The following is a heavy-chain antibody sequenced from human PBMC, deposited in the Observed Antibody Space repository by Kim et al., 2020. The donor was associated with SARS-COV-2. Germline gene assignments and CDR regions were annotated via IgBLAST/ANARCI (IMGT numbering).Heavy chain of an antibody. CDR3: TRADTAMVNYYGMDV. Sequence: GGSLRLSCTASGFTFGDYAMSWFRQAPGKGLEWVGFIRSKAYGGTTEYAASVKGRFTISRDDSKSIAYLQMNSLKTEDTAVYYCTRADTAMVNYYGMDVWGQGTTVTVSS. J-gene: IGHJ6*02. CDR1: GFTFGDYA. CDR2: IRSKAYGGTT. V-gene: IGHV3-49*03. D-gene: IGHD5-18*01.